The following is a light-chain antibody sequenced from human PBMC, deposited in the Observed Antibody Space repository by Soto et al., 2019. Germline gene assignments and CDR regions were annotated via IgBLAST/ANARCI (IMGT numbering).Light chain of an antibody. CDR3: QKYNSAPRT. J-gene: IGKJ1*01. Sequence: DIQMTQSPSSLSASVGDRVTITCRASQGISNYFAWYQQKPGKVPKLLIYAASTLQSGVPSRFSGSGSGTDFTLTISSLQPEDVATYYCQKYNSAPRTCSQGTKVESK. V-gene: IGKV1-27*01. CDR1: QGISNY. CDR2: AAS.